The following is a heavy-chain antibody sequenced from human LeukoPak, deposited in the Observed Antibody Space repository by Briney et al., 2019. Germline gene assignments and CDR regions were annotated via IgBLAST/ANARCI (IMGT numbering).Heavy chain of an antibody. V-gene: IGHV3-23*01. J-gene: IGHJ4*02. D-gene: IGHD3-10*01. CDR2: ISGSGGST. CDR3: TETTAYGSGGWGFL. CDR1: GFTFSSYA. Sequence: PGGSLRLSCAASGFTFSSYAMSWVRQAPGKGLEWVSAISGSGGSTYYADSVKGRFTISRDNSKNTLYLQMNSLRAEDTAVYYCTETTAYGSGGWGFLWGQGTLVTVSS.